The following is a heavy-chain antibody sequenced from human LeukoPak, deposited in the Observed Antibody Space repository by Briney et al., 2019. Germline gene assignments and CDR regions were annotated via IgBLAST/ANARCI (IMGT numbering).Heavy chain of an antibody. V-gene: IGHV5-51*01. CDR2: IYPGDSDT. CDR1: GYSLTSFW. J-gene: IGHJ3*02. D-gene: IGHD3-22*01. Sequence: GESLKISRKGSGYSLTSFWIGWVRQMPGKGLEWMGIIYPGDSDTRDSPSFQGQVTISADKSISTAYLQWSSLKAPVTAMYYCTRLTYYDSSGYYDDAFDIWGQGTMVTVSS. CDR3: TRLTYYDSSGYYDDAFDI.